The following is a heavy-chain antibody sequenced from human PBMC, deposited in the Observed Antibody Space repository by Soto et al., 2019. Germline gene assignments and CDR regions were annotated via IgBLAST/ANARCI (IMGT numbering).Heavy chain of an antibody. J-gene: IGHJ5*02. V-gene: IGHV3-7*04. Sequence: EVQLVESGGGLVQPGGSLRLSCAASGFTCSSYWMTWVRQAPGKGLELVANIKQDGSEKYYVDSVKGRFTISRDNAKNSLSLQVNRLRDEDTAVYYCARGWGLDPWGQGALVSVSS. D-gene: IGHD1-26*01. CDR3: ARGWGLDP. CDR1: GFTCSSYW. CDR2: IKQDGSEK.